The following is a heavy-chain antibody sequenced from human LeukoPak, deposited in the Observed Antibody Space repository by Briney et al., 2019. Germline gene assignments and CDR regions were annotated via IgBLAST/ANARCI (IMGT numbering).Heavy chain of an antibody. J-gene: IGHJ4*02. CDR2: INWNGGST. CDR3: AGYLLYDSSGYYYELGKGFAY. Sequence: GGSLRLSCAASGFTFDDYGMSWVRQAPGKGLEWVSGINWNGGSTGYADSVKGRFTISRDNAKNSLYLQMNSLRAEDTALYYCAGYLLYDSSGYYYELGKGFAYWGQGTLVTVSS. CDR1: GFTFDDYG. V-gene: IGHV3-20*04. D-gene: IGHD3-22*01.